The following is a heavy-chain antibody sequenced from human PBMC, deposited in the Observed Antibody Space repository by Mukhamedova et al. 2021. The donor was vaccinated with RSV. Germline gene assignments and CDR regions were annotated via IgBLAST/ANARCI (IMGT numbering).Heavy chain of an antibody. J-gene: IGHJ4*02. V-gene: IGHV4-38-2*01. CDR3: ARNTTVTPSLRGYYFDY. CDR2: IYYSGST. Sequence: SIYYSGSTYYNPSFKSRVTMSIDTPKNQFSLKMNSVTAADTAVYFCARNTTVTPSLRGYYFDYWGQGTLVT. D-gene: IGHD4-17*01.